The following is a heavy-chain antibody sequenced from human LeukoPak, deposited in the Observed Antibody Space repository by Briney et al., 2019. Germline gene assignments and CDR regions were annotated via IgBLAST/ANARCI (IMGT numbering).Heavy chain of an antibody. CDR3: ARVATVGSY. CDR2: MYYSGST. D-gene: IGHD4-23*01. CDR1: GGSISSYY. J-gene: IGHJ4*02. Sequence: SETLSLTCTVSGGSISSYYWSWIRQPPGKGLEWIGYMYYSGSTNYNPSLKSRVTMSVDTSKNHFSLKMCSVTAADTAVYYCARVATVGSYWGQGTLVTVSS. V-gene: IGHV4-59*01.